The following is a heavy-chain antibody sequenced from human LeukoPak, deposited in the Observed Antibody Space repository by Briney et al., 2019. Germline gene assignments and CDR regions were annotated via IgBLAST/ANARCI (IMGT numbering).Heavy chain of an antibody. CDR3: ARSSLYAIRDDVHYFDY. Sequence: GGSLRLSCAASGFTFSSYWMSWVRQAPGKGLEWVSSISSISSYIHYADSVKGRFTISRDNAKNSLYLQMNSLRAEDTAVYYCARSSLYAIRDDVHYFDYWGQGTLVTVSS. CDR2: ISSISSYI. J-gene: IGHJ4*02. CDR1: GFTFSSYW. D-gene: IGHD2-8*01. V-gene: IGHV3-21*01.